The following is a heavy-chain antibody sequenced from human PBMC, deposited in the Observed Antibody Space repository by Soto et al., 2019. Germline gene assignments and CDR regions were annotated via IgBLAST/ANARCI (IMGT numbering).Heavy chain of an antibody. CDR2: IYYSGST. Sequence: TLSLTCTVSGGSISSGDYYWSWIRQHPGKGLEWIGYIYYSGSTYYNPSLKSRVTISVDTSKNQFSLKLSSVTAADTAVYYCARWWSGSRQGFDPWGQGTLVTVSS. D-gene: IGHD3-3*01. J-gene: IGHJ5*02. V-gene: IGHV4-31*03. CDR3: ARWWSGSRQGFDP. CDR1: GGSISSGDYY.